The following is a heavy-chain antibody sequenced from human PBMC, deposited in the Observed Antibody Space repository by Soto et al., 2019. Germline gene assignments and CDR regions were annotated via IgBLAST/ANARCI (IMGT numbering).Heavy chain of an antibody. CDR3: ARVFDGYNSLYYFDY. CDR1: GGSVSSGSYY. CDR2: IYYSGST. D-gene: IGHD5-12*01. Sequence: PSETLSLTCTVSGGSVSSGSYYWSWIRQPPGKGLEWIGYIYYSGSTNYNPSLKSRVTISVDTSKNQFSLKLSPVTAADTAVYYCARVFDGYNSLYYFDYWGQGTLVTVSS. J-gene: IGHJ4*02. V-gene: IGHV4-61*01.